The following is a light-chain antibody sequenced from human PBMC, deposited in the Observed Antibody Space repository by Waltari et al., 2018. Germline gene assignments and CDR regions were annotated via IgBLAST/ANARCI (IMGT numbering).Light chain of an antibody. CDR2: GAS. CDR1: QSVSSY. CDR3: QKYSSSPFT. Sequence: VILTQSPATLSLSPGERATLSCRASQSVSSYLAWYQQKPGQAPRLLIYGASSRATGIPDRFSGSGSGTEFTLTISSLEPEVFAVYYCQKYSSSPFTFGPGTKLDIK. J-gene: IGKJ3*01. V-gene: IGKV3-20*01.